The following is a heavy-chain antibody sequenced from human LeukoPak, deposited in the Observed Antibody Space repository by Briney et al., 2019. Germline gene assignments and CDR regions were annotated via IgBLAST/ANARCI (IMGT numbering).Heavy chain of an antibody. D-gene: IGHD2-21*02. CDR1: GYTFTSYG. CDR2: ISAYSGDT. V-gene: IGHV1-18*01. CDR3: ARRRAVAYCGGDCPHWYFDL. J-gene: IGHJ2*01. Sequence: ASVKVSCKASGYTFTSYGISWVRQAPGQGLEWVGWISAYSGDTNYAQKLQGRVTMTTDTSTSTAYMELRSLRSDDTAVYYCARRRAVAYCGGDCPHWYFDLWGRGTLVTVSS.